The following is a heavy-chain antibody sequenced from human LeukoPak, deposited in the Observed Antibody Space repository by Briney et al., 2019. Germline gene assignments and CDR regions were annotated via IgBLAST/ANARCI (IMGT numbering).Heavy chain of an antibody. CDR1: GGSISSYY. V-gene: IGHV4-59*12. CDR3: ASSVTTWGTDPSYFDY. J-gene: IGHJ4*02. Sequence: SETLSLTCTVSGGSISSYYWSWIRQPPGKGLEWIGYIYHSGSTYYNPSLKSRVTISVDRSKNQFSLKLSSVTAADTAVYYCASSVTTWGTDPSYFDYWGQGTLVTVSS. D-gene: IGHD4-11*01. CDR2: IYHSGST.